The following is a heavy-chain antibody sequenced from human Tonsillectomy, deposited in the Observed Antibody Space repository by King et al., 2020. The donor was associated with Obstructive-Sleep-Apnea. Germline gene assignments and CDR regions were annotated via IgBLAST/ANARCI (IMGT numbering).Heavy chain of an antibody. CDR2: ISYDGNKK. J-gene: IGHJ4*02. CDR1: GFTFSSYS. V-gene: IGHV3-30-3*01. D-gene: IGHD3-22*01. CDR3: AYFDSSGYYSYFDY. Sequence: QLVQSGGGVVQPGRSLRLSCAASGFTFSSYSMHWVRQAPGKGLEWVALISYDGNKKYYADSVMGRFTISRDHSKSVLFLQMNSRRTEDTSVYYCAYFDSSGYYSYFDYWGQGTLVTVSS.